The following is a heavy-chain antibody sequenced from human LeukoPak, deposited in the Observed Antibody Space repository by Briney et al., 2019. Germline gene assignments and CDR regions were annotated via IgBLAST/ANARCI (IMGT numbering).Heavy chain of an antibody. D-gene: IGHD2-2*01. CDR3: AGYCSSTSCNFDY. J-gene: IGHJ4*02. CDR1: GGSISSYY. Sequence: PSETLSLTCTVSGGSISSYYWIWIRQPPAKGREWVWYIYYSGSTNYNPSLKSRVTISVDTSKNQFSLKLSSVTAADTAVYYCAGYCSSTSCNFDYWGQGTLVTVSS. CDR2: IYYSGST. V-gene: IGHV4-59*01.